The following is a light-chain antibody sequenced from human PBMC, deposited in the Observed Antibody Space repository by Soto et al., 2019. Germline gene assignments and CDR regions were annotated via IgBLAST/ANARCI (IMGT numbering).Light chain of an antibody. V-gene: IGKV2-28*01. Sequence: EIVLTQSPLSLPVTPGEPASISCRSSQSLLHSNGYNYLGWYLQKPGQSPQLLIYLGSNRASGVPDRFSGSGSGTDFTLKISRVKAEDVGVYYCMQALQTHRTFGQGTKVDIK. CDR2: LGS. J-gene: IGKJ1*01. CDR1: QSLLHSNGYNY. CDR3: MQALQTHRT.